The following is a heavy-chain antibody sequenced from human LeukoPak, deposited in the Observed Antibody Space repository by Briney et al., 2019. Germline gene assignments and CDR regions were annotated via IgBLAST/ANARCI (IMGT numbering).Heavy chain of an antibody. D-gene: IGHD7-27*01. Sequence: PSDTLSLTCAVYGETFSGYYWSWIRQPPGKGLEWIGEINHSGTTKCNPSLQSRVIISADTSKNQFSVKLTYLSAADTAIYYCARGFHWGGYYFDYWGQGSLVTVSS. CDR2: INHSGTT. CDR1: GETFSGYY. V-gene: IGHV4-34*01. CDR3: ARGFHWGGYYFDY. J-gene: IGHJ4*02.